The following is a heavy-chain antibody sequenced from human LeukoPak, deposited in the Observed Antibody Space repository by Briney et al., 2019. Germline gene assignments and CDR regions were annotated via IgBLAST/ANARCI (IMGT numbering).Heavy chain of an antibody. J-gene: IGHJ6*02. CDR2: ITFSSSYI. CDR3: ARDWDTSGWHQFGIDV. CDR1: GFTYSSYT. D-gene: IGHD6-19*01. V-gene: IGHV3-21*01. Sequence: PGGSLRLSCAASGFTYSSYTMNWVRRAPGKGLEWVSSITFSSSYIYYADSVKGRFTISRDDAKNLLYLQMNSLRAEDTAVYYCARDWDTSGWHQFGIDVWGQGTTVTVSS.